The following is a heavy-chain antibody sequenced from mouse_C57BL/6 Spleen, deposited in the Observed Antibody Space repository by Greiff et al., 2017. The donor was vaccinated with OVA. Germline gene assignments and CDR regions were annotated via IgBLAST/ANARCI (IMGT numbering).Heavy chain of an antibody. Sequence: EVKLMESGPGLVKPSQSLSLTCSVTGYSITSGYYWNWIRQFPGNKLEWMGYISYDGSNNYNPSLKNRISITRDTSKNQFFLKLNSVTTEDTATYYCAREAMTAVRYYFDYWGQGTTLTVSS. V-gene: IGHV3-6*01. D-gene: IGHD2-3*01. CDR2: ISYDGSN. CDR1: GYSITSGYY. J-gene: IGHJ2*01. CDR3: AREAMTAVRYYFDY.